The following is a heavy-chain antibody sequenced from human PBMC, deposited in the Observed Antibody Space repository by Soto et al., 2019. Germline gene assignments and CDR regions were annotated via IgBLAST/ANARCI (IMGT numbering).Heavy chain of an antibody. V-gene: IGHV1-8*01. Sequence: ASVKVSCKASGYTFTSYDINWVRQATGQGLEWMGWMNPNSGNTGYAQKFQGRVTMTRNTSISTAYMELSSLRSEDTAVYYCARIKYCSSTSCYSHAFDIWGQGTMVTVSS. CDR3: ARIKYCSSTSCYSHAFDI. CDR2: MNPNSGNT. J-gene: IGHJ3*02. CDR1: GYTFTSYD. D-gene: IGHD2-2*01.